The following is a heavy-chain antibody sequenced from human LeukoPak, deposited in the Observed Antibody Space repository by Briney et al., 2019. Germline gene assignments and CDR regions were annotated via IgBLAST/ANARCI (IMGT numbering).Heavy chain of an antibody. CDR3: ARLRDGSLDY. V-gene: IGHV5-10-1*01. J-gene: IGHJ4*02. CDR1: GYNFTSHW. Sequence: GESLKISCEGSGYNFTSHWISWVRQMPGKGLEWMGRLDPSDSYTNYSPSFQGHVTISSDKPMSTAFLQWSSLRASDTAMYYCARLRDGSLDYWGQGTLVTVSS. CDR2: LDPSDSYT.